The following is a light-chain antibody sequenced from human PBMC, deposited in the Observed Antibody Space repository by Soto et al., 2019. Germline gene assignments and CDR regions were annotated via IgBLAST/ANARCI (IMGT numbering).Light chain of an antibody. CDR2: AAS. Sequence: EIVMTQSPATLSVSPGERATLSCRASQSIGSNLAWYLQKPGQAPTLLIYAASTRATGFPARFSGSGSGTEFTLSISTLQSEDFAIYYCQQYDTWPLTFGGGTKVEIK. J-gene: IGKJ4*01. V-gene: IGKV3-15*01. CDR3: QQYDTWPLT. CDR1: QSIGSN.